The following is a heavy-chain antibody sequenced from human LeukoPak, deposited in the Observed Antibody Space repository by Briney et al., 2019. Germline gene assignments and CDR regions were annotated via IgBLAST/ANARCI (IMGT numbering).Heavy chain of an antibody. CDR3: ARDGAAAAAGTYYYYGMDV. J-gene: IGHJ6*02. CDR1: GFTFSSYA. CDR2: ISYDGSNK. D-gene: IGHD6-13*01. V-gene: IGHV3-30-3*01. Sequence: GGSLRLSCAASGFTFSSYAMHWVRQAPGKGLEWVAVISYDGSNKYYADSVKGRFTISRDNSKNTLYLQMNSLRAEDTAVYYCARDGAAAAAGTYYYYGMDVWGQGTTVTVSS.